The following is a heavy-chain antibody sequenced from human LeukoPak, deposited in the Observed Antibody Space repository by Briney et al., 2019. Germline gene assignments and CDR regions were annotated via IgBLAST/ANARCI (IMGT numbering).Heavy chain of an antibody. CDR3: ARKRFREYAFDI. D-gene: IGHD3-10*01. V-gene: IGHV1-18*01. CDR1: GYTFTSYG. J-gene: IGHJ3*02. CDR2: ISAYNGNT. Sequence: ASVKVSCEASGYTFTSYGISWVRQAPGQGLEWMGWISAYNGNTNYAQKLQGRVTMTTDTSTSTAYMELRSLRSDDTAVYYCARKRFREYAFDIWGQGTMVTVSS.